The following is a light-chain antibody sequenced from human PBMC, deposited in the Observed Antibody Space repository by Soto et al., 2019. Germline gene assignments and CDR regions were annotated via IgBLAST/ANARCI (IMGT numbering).Light chain of an antibody. CDR1: SSDVGVYNY. J-gene: IGLJ3*02. CDR2: DVS. CDR3: CSYAGSPWV. Sequence: QSVLTQPRSVSGSPGQSVTISCTGTSSDVGVYNYVSWYQQHPGKAPKLMIYDVSIWPSGVPDRFSGSKSGNTASLTISGLQAEDEADYYCCSYAGSPWVFGGGTKLTVL. V-gene: IGLV2-11*01.